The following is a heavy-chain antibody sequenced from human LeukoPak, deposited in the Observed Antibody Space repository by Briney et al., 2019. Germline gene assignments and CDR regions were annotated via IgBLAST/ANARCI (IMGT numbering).Heavy chain of an antibody. J-gene: IGHJ4*02. Sequence: SETLSLTCTVSGGSISSSSYYWGWIRQPPGKGLEWIGSIYYSGSTYYNPSLKSRVTISVDTSKNQFSLKLSSVTAADTAVYYCARGLGTVAEAGYYFDYWGQGTLVTVSS. D-gene: IGHD6-19*01. CDR2: IYYSGST. V-gene: IGHV4-39*07. CDR3: ARGLGTVAEAGYYFDY. CDR1: GGSISSSSYY.